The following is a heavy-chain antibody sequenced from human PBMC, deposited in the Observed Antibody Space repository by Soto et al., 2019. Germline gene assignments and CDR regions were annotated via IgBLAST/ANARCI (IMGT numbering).Heavy chain of an antibody. D-gene: IGHD3-10*01. CDR3: AVSNHHGSGSPYDY. V-gene: IGHV3-23*01. J-gene: IGHJ4*02. CDR1: GFTFSDRA. Sequence: EVQLLESGGDLVQPGGSLRLSCAASGFTFSDRAMTWVRQAPGKGLEWVSALTPRGFNTYYTDSVRGRFTIYRDNSRNTLYLEMKSLRAEDTATYYCAVSNHHGSGSPYDYWGQGTLVAVSS. CDR2: LTPRGFNT.